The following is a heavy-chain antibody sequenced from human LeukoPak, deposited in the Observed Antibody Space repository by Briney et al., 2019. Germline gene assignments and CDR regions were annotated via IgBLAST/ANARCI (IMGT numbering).Heavy chain of an antibody. CDR2: IIPIFGTA. D-gene: IGHD3-9*01. J-gene: IGHJ4*02. CDR1: GGIFSSYA. V-gene: IGHV1-69*06. CDR3: AREYDILTGHYMSYFDY. Sequence: ASVKVSCKASGGIFSSYAISWVRQAPGQGLEWMGGIIPIFGTANYAQKFQGRVTITADKSTSTAYMELSSLRSEDTAVYYCAREYDILTGHYMSYFDYWGQGTLVTVSS.